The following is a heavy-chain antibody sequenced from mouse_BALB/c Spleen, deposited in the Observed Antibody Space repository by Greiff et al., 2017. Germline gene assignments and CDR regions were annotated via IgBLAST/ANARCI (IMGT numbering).Heavy chain of an antibody. Sequence: EVQLVESGGGLVKPGGSLKLSCAASGFTFSSYAMSWVRQTPEKRLEWVGTISSGGSYTYYPDSVKGRFTISRDNAKNTLYLQMSSLRSEDTAMYYCARQIYYDYDAMDYWGQGTSVTVSS. V-gene: IGHV5-9-3*01. CDR3: ARQIYYDYDAMDY. J-gene: IGHJ4*01. D-gene: IGHD2-1*01. CDR1: GFTFSSYA. CDR2: ISSGGSYT.